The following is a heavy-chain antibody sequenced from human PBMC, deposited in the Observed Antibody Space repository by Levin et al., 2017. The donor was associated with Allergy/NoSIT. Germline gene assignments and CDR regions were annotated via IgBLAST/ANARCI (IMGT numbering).Heavy chain of an antibody. J-gene: IGHJ4*02. CDR2: IRNKAHGGTT. Sequence: GESLKISCTGSGFTFGDYAMSWVRQAPGKGLEWVGFIRNKAHGGTTEYAASVKGRLTTSRDDSKSIAYLQMNSLKTEDTAVYFCARGGPPNYDYNWGSYRDGYFDYWGQGTLVTVSS. CDR1: GFTFGDYA. V-gene: IGHV3-49*04. CDR3: ARGGPPNYDYNWGSYRDGYFDY. D-gene: IGHD3-16*02.